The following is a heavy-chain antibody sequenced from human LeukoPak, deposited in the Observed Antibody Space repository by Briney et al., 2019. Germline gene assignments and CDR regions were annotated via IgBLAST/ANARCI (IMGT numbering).Heavy chain of an antibody. Sequence: GGSLRLSCAASGFTFSSYAMSWVRQAPGKGLEWVSAISGSGGSTYYADSVKGRFTISRDNSKNTLYLQMNSLRAEDTAVYYCARADYGDYVSVNAFDIWGQGTMVTVSS. CDR3: ARADYGDYVSVNAFDI. D-gene: IGHD4-17*01. J-gene: IGHJ3*02. V-gene: IGHV3-23*01. CDR2: ISGSGGST. CDR1: GFTFSSYA.